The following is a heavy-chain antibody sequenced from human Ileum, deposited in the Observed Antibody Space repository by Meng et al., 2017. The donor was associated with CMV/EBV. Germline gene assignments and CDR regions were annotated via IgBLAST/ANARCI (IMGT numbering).Heavy chain of an antibody. CDR2: IYYSGSI. J-gene: IGHJ4*02. CDR3: ATFPYNNSGYYLVY. V-gene: IGHV4-39*07. D-gene: IGHD3-22*01. CDR1: GASISSDNND. Sequence: QVQLQEAGPGLVKPSETLSRTCTVSGASISSDNNDVGWIRQPPGKGLEWMGSIYYSGSIYYSPPFKSRPTISVDTSKNQFSLKLSSVPAADTAFFYCATFPYNNSGYYLVYWGRGTLVTVSS.